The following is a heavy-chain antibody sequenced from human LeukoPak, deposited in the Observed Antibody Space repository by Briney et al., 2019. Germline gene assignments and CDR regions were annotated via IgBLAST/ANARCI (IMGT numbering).Heavy chain of an antibody. V-gene: IGHV3-21*01. CDR3: ARTRDGYNFGPFDC. Sequence: GGSLRLSCAASGFTFSSYRMNWVRQAPGKGQEWVSLISSNSSHTYNADSVKGRFTISRDDAKNSLYLEMNSLRVEDTAVYYCARTRDGYNFGPFDCWGQGTLVTVSS. CDR2: ISSNSSHT. CDR1: GFTFSSYR. J-gene: IGHJ4*02. D-gene: IGHD5-24*01.